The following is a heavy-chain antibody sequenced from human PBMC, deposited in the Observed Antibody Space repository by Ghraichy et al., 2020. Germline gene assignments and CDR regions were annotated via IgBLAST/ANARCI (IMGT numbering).Heavy chain of an antibody. D-gene: IGHD6-19*01. Sequence: SETLSLTCAVSGGSFNTYYWSWIRQPPGKGLEWIGEISPGGVTKYNPSLESRVTISIDTSQNQFFMSLQSLTVADTAVFYCARGRQWLVPPRNNCFDPWGQGTLVTVSS. J-gene: IGHJ5*02. CDR2: ISPGGVT. CDR3: ARGRQWLVPPRNNCFDP. V-gene: IGHV4-34*01. CDR1: GGSFNTYY.